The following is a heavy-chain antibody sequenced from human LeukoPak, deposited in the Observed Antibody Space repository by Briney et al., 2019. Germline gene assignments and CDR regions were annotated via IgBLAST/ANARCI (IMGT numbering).Heavy chain of an antibody. Sequence: SETLSLTCTVSGGSISSGSFYGGWIRQPPGKGLEWIGSIYYSGSTYYNPSLKSRVTISVDTSKNQFSLKLSSVTAADTAVYYCARLMGSYDLDYWGQGTLVTVSS. CDR3: ARLMGSYDLDY. J-gene: IGHJ4*02. CDR2: IYYSGST. D-gene: IGHD1-26*01. V-gene: IGHV4-39*01. CDR1: GGSISSGSFY.